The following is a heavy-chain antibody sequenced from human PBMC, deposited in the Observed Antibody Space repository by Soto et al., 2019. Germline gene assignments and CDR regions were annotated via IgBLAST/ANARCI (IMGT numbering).Heavy chain of an antibody. J-gene: IGHJ5*02. Sequence: QVQLVESGGGVVQSGWSLTLSCAASGFSLRTYGMQWLRRAPGKGLGWVAFIWYDGTKKFYANSVRGRSTISKDNSNNMLYLQMSGLRAEDTAVYYCARDVVTAVAGSVNWFDPWGQGTLVTVSS. CDR2: IWYDGTKK. CDR3: ARDVVTAVAGSVNWFDP. CDR1: GFSLRTYG. V-gene: IGHV3-33*01. D-gene: IGHD6-19*01.